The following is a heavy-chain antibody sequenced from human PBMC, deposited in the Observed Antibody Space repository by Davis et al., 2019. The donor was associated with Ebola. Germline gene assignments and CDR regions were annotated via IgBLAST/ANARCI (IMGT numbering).Heavy chain of an antibody. V-gene: IGHV5-51*01. CDR1: GYDSHHYW. D-gene: IGHD3/OR15-3a*01. CDR2: IYPGDSNT. CDR3: SGFGLE. Sequence: GESLKTSCQGPGYDSHHYWIDWVRHVPGKGLEWVGIIYPGDSNTNYSPSFQGHVTISVDKSISTVYLQWNSLKASDTAMYYCSGFGLEWGQGTLVTVSS. J-gene: IGHJ4*02.